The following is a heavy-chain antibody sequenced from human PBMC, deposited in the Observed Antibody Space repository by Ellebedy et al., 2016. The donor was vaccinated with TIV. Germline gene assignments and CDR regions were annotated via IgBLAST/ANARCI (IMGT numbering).Heavy chain of an antibody. CDR1: GFTFNSYN. CDR3: ARVGATPYNSDTSGPFDY. J-gene: IGHJ4*02. Sequence: PGGSLRLSCAASGFTFNSYNMHWVRQAPGKGLEWVGRTRNKANSYTTEYAASVKGRFTISRDVSKNSLYLQMNGLKTEDTAVYYCARVGATPYNSDTSGPFDYWGQGTLVTVSS. D-gene: IGHD3-22*01. CDR2: TRNKANSYTT. V-gene: IGHV3-72*01.